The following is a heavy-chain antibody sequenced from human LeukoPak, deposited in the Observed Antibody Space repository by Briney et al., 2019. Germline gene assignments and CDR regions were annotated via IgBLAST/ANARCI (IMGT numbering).Heavy chain of an antibody. CDR1: GYTFTSFD. CDR2: INPNSGNT. CDR3: ARGLWYSSSWSGYFDL. D-gene: IGHD6-13*01. J-gene: IGHJ2*01. V-gene: IGHV1-8*01. Sequence: GASVKVSCKASGYTFTSFDINWVRQATGQGLEWMGWINPNSGNTGYAQKFQGRVTMTRNTSISTAYMELSSLRSEDTAVYYCARGLWYSSSWSGYFDLWGRGTLVTVSS.